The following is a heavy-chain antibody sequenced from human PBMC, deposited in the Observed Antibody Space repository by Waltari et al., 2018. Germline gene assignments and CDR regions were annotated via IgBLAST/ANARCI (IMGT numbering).Heavy chain of an antibody. CDR3: ARAVGAVAGDNWFDP. CDR1: GGSISSYS. CDR2: IYYSGST. D-gene: IGHD6-19*01. Sequence: QVQLQESGPGLVKPSETLSLTCPVSGGSISSYSWSWIRQPPGKGLEWIGYIYYSGSTNYNPSLKSRVTISVDTSKNQFSLKLSSVTAADTAVYYCARAVGAVAGDNWFDPWGQGTLVTVSS. J-gene: IGHJ5*02. V-gene: IGHV4-59*01.